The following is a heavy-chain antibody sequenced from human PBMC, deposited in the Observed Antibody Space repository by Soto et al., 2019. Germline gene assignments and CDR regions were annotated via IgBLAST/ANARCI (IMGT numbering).Heavy chain of an antibody. V-gene: IGHV4-59*01. CDR1: GGSISHYY. J-gene: IGHJ2*01. D-gene: IGHD6-13*01. Sequence: QVQLQESGPGLVKPSETLSLTCTVSGGSISHYYWCWIRQPPGKGLEWIGYIYYSGSANYNPSLKSRVIISVDTSKNQFSLKVSSVTAADTAVYFCARGGSSWSGAWYFDLWGRGTLVTVSS. CDR2: IYYSGSA. CDR3: ARGGSSWSGAWYFDL.